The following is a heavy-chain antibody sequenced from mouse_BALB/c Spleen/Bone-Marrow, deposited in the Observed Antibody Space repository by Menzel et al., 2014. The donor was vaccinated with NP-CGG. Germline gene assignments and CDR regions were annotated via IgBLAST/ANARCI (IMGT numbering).Heavy chain of an antibody. V-gene: IGHV1-7*01. J-gene: IGHJ3*01. CDR2: INPSTGYT. Sequence: VKLVESGAELAKPGASVKMSCKASGYTFTSYWMHWVKQRPGQGLEWIGYINPSTGYTEYNQKFKDKATLTADKSSSTAYMQLSSLTSEDSAVYYCAREGYDPWFAYWGQGTLVTVSA. CDR1: GYTFTSYW. D-gene: IGHD2-14*01. CDR3: AREGYDPWFAY.